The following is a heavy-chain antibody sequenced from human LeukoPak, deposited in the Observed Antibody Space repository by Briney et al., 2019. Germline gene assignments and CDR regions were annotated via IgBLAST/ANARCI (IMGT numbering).Heavy chain of an antibody. D-gene: IGHD3-9*01. Sequence: GESLKISCKVSGSSFTSYWIGWVRQMPGKGLEWMWVIYPGDSDTRYSPSFQGQVTISADMSIDTAYLRWSSLKASDSAMYYCARGYYDTVTGYYRIFYFDYWGQGTLVTVSS. CDR3: ARGYYDTVTGYYRIFYFDY. CDR2: IYPGDSDT. V-gene: IGHV5-51*01. CDR1: GSSFTSYW. J-gene: IGHJ4*02.